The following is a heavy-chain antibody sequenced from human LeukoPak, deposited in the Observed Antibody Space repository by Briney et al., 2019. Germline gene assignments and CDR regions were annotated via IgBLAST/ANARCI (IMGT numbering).Heavy chain of an antibody. J-gene: IGHJ4*02. D-gene: IGHD1-20*01. CDR2: IIPILGIA. CDR3: ARTLKITGPFDY. V-gene: IGHV1-69*04. Sequence: GASVKVSCKASGGTFSSYAISWVRQAPGQGLEWMGRIIPILGIANYAQKFQGRATITADESTSTAYMELSSLRSEDTAVYYCARTLKITGPFDYWGQGTLVTVSS. CDR1: GGTFSSYA.